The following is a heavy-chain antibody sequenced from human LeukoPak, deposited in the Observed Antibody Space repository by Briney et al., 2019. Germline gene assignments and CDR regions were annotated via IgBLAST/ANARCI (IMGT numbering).Heavy chain of an antibody. CDR1: GGTFSSYA. CDR2: IIPIFGTA. D-gene: IGHD6-19*01. V-gene: IGHV1-69*05. CDR3: ARGSSSGWYYSYYYYMDV. Sequence: SVKVSCKASGGTFSSYAISWVRQAPGQGLEWMGGIIPIFGTANYAQKFQGRVTITTDESTSTAYMELSSLRSEDTAVYYCARGSSSGWYYSYYYYMDVWGKGTTVTVSS. J-gene: IGHJ6*03.